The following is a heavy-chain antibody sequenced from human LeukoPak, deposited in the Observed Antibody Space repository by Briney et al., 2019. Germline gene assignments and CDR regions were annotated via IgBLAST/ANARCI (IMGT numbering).Heavy chain of an antibody. J-gene: IGHJ4*02. V-gene: IGHV3-21*01. CDR1: GFTFSYYA. Sequence: GGSLRLSCAASGFTFSYYAMNWVRQAPGKGLEWVSSISTRSTYIYYADSLKGRFTISRDNAENSLYLQMNSLRAEDTAVYYCARERRDGYPSYYFDYWGQGTLVTVSS. D-gene: IGHD5-24*01. CDR2: ISTRSTYI. CDR3: ARERRDGYPSYYFDY.